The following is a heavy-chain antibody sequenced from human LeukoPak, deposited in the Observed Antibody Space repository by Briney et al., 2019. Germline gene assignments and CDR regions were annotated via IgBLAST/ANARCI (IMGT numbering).Heavy chain of an antibody. CDR3: AIDKPPYCNGGSCYSY. D-gene: IGHD2-15*01. CDR1: GGTFSSYA. Sequence: SVKVSCKASGGTFSSYAISWVRQAPGQGLEWMGRIIPIIDLANYAHKFQGRVTITADESTRTAYMELSSLRAEDTAIYYCAIDKPPYCNGGSCYSYWGQGTLVTISS. J-gene: IGHJ4*02. CDR2: IIPIIDLA. V-gene: IGHV1-69*04.